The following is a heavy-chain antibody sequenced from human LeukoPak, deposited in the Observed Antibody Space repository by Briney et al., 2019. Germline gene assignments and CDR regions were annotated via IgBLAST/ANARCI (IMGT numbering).Heavy chain of an antibody. V-gene: IGHV3-30*18. D-gene: IGHD4-17*01. Sequence: GSLRLSCAASGFTFSSYGMHWVRQAPGKGLEWVAVISYDGSNKYYADSVKGRFTISRDNSKNTLYLQMNSLRAEDTAVYYCAKNRDYVSFDYWGQGTLVTVSS. CDR2: ISYDGSNK. CDR1: GFTFSSYG. CDR3: AKNRDYVSFDY. J-gene: IGHJ4*02.